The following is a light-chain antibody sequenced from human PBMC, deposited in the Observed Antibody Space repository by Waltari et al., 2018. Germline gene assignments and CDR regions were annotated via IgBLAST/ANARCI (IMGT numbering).Light chain of an antibody. CDR3: LQAPIT. V-gene: IGKV2-30*01. CDR1: QSLENTDGNTY. CDR2: KVS. Sequence: DVMLTQSPLFLPVTLGQPASISCRSTQSLENTDGNTYLDWFLQRPGQSPRRLIYKVSERDSGVPDRFSGRGSGTNFTLKISRVEAEDVGVYYCLQAPITFGPGTRVDIK. J-gene: IGKJ3*01.